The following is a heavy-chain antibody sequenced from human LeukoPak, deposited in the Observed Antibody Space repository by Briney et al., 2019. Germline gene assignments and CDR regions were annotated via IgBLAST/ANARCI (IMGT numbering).Heavy chain of an antibody. CDR2: ISSGGSSI. CDR3: ARGGQAGTGDL. Sequence: SGGSLRLSCAASGFTFSNYEMNWVRQAPGKGLEWISYISSGGSSIYYADSVKGRFTISRDNAKDSLYLEMNSLRAEDTAVYYCARGGQAGTGDLWGQGTLVTVSS. V-gene: IGHV3-48*03. J-gene: IGHJ5*02. CDR1: GFTFSNYE. D-gene: IGHD3-10*01.